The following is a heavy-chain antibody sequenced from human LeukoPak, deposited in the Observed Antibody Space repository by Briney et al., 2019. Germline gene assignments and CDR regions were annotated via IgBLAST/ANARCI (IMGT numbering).Heavy chain of an antibody. CDR3: AKSVGDYFYYYGMDG. Sequence: GGSLRLSCVASGFTFRSYAMNWVRQAPGKGLEWVSGISSSGGTTNYGDSVKGRFTMSRDNPKNTLYLQMNSLRAEDTAVYYCAKSVGDYFYYYGMDGWGQGTTVTVSS. D-gene: IGHD4-17*01. CDR2: ISSSGGTT. CDR1: GFTFRSYA. J-gene: IGHJ6*02. V-gene: IGHV3-23*01.